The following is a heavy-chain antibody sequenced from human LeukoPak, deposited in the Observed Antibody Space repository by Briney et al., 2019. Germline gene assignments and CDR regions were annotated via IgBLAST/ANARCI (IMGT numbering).Heavy chain of an antibody. CDR2: INPSGGST. CDR1: GYTFTSYF. V-gene: IGHV1-46*01. Sequence: ASVKVSCKASGYTFTSYFTHWVRQAPGQGLEWMGIINPSGGSTNYAQKFQGRVTMTRDTSTSTVYMELSSLRSEDTAVYFCARDGTPAFYYYMDVWGKGTTVTISS. J-gene: IGHJ6*03. CDR3: ARDGTPAFYYYMDV.